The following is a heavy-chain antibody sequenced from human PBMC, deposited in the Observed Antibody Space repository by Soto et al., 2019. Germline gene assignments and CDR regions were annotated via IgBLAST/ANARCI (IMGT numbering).Heavy chain of an antibody. V-gene: IGHV1-18*01. CDR3: ARDKGGSYLYYYYGMDV. Sequence: ASVKVSCKASGYTFTSYGINWVRQAPGQGLEWMGWISAYNGNTNYAQKLQGRVTMTTDTSTSTAYMELRSLRSDDTAVYYCARDKGGSYLYYYYGMDVWGQGTTVTVSS. CDR1: GYTFTSYG. CDR2: ISAYNGNT. D-gene: IGHD1-26*01. J-gene: IGHJ6*02.